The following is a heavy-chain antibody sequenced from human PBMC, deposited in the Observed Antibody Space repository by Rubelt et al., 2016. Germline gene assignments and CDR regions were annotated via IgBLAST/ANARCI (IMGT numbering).Heavy chain of an antibody. CDR3: ARHYYDSSGYYYGLGRTADEYFQH. D-gene: IGHD3-22*01. CDR2: IYYSGST. J-gene: IGHJ1*01. Sequence: QVQLQESGPGLVKPSETLSLTCTVSGGSISSYYWSWIRQPPGKGLEWIGYIYYSGSTNYNPSLKSRVTISVDTSKNQFSLKLSSVTAADTAVYYCARHYYDSSGYYYGLGRTADEYFQHWGQGTLVTVSS. V-gene: IGHV4-59*01. CDR1: GGSISSYY.